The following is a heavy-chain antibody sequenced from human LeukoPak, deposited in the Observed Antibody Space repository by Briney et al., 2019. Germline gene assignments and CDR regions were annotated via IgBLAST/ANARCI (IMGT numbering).Heavy chain of an antibody. J-gene: IGHJ4*02. CDR2: ISYDGSNK. CDR1: GFTFSSYG. Sequence: GGSLRLSCAASGFTFSSYGMHWVRQAPGKGLEWVAVISYDGSNKYYADSVKGRFTISRDNSKNTLYLQMNSLRAEDTAVYYCAKAPPLYSSSWMALYYFDYWGQGTLVTVSS. V-gene: IGHV3-30*18. CDR3: AKAPPLYSSSWMALYYFDY. D-gene: IGHD6-13*01.